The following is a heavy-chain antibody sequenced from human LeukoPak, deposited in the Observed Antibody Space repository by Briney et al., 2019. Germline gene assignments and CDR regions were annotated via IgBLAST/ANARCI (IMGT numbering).Heavy chain of an antibody. CDR3: AKGRQQQGRGYFQH. D-gene: IGHD6-13*01. CDR2: ISGSGGST. V-gene: IGHV3-23*01. CDR1: GFTFTSYA. Sequence: GGSLRLSCAASGFTFTSYAMSWVRQAPGKGLEWVSAISGSGGSTYYADSVKGRFTISRDNSKNTLYLQMNSLRAEDTAVYYCAKGRQQQGRGYFQHWGQGTLVTVSS. J-gene: IGHJ1*01.